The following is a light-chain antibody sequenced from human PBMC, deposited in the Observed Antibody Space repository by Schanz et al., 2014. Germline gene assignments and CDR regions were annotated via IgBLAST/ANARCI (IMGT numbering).Light chain of an antibody. CDR2: STN. Sequence: QTVVTQEPSFSVSPGGTVTLTCGLSSGSVSTSYYPSWYQQTPGQAPRTLIYSTNTRSSGVPDRFSGSILGNKAALTITGAQADDESDYYCVLYMGSAEVFGGGTKLTVL. J-gene: IGLJ3*02. CDR3: VLYMGSAEV. V-gene: IGLV8-61*01. CDR1: SGSVSTSYY.